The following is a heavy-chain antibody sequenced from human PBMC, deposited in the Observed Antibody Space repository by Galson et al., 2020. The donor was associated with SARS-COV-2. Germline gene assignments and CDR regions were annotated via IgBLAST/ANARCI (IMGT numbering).Heavy chain of an antibody. V-gene: IGHV4-39*01. J-gene: IGHJ4*02. CDR1: GGSVTRGGNF. Sequence: ASETLSLTCSVSGGSVTRGGNFWGWIRQPPGTGLEWIGNIYYSEIPYYNPSLQSRVSISLDTSKNQFSLKLNSVTAADTAIYYCARHLDGDPFDYWGQGTLVTVSS. D-gene: IGHD4-17*01. CDR2: IYYSEIP. CDR3: ARHLDGDPFDY.